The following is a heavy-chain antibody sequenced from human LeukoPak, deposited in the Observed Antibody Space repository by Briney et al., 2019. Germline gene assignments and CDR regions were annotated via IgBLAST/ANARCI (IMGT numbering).Heavy chain of an antibody. CDR3: AKAITMRAHYFDY. J-gene: IGHJ4*02. V-gene: IGHV3-9*01. Sequence: GRSLRLSCAASGFTFDDYAIHWVRQAPGKGLEWVSGISWNSGSIGYADSVKGRFTISRDNAKNSLYLQMNSLRAEDTALYYCAKAITMRAHYFDYWGQGTLVTVSP. CDR1: GFTFDDYA. D-gene: IGHD3-10*01. CDR2: ISWNSGSI.